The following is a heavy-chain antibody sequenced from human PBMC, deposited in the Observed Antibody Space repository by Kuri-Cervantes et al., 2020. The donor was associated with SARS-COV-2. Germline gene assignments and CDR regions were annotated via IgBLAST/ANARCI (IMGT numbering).Heavy chain of an antibody. D-gene: IGHD3-10*01. J-gene: IGHJ4*02. V-gene: IGHV4-34*01. CDR3: ARSGEDYPFDY. Sequence: SQTLSLTCAVYGGSFSGYYWSWIRQPPGKGLEWIGETNHSGSTNYNPSLKSRVTISVDTSKNQFSLKLSSVTAADTAVYYCARSGEDYPFDYWGQGTLVTVSS. CDR1: GGSFSGYY. CDR2: TNHSGST.